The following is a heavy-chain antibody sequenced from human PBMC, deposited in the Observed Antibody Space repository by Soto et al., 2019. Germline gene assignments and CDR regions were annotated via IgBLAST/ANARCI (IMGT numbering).Heavy chain of an antibody. CDR3: ARGFGYSYAQRGYFDY. CDR2: INPNSGGT. J-gene: IGHJ4*02. Sequence: VASVKVSCKASGYTFTGYYMHWVRQAPGQGLEWMGWINPNSGGTNYAQKFQGWVTMTRDTSISTAYMELSRLRSDDTAVYYCARGFGYSYAQRGYFDYWGQGTLVTVSS. CDR1: GYTFTGYY. D-gene: IGHD5-18*01. V-gene: IGHV1-2*04.